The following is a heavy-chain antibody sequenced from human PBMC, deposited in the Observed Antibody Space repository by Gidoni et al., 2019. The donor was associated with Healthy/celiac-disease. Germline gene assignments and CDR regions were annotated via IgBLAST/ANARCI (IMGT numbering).Heavy chain of an antibody. V-gene: IGHV4-59*01. Sequence: QVQLQESGPGLVKPSETLSLTCTVSGGSISSYYWSWIRQPPGKGLEWIGYIYYSGSTNDNPSLKSRVTISVDTSKNQFSLKLSSVTAADTAVYYCARDSGFGYYDSSGYYSPYWYFDLWGRGTLVTVSS. CDR2: IYYSGST. J-gene: IGHJ2*01. CDR1: GGSISSYY. CDR3: ARDSGFGYYDSSGYYSPYWYFDL. D-gene: IGHD3-22*01.